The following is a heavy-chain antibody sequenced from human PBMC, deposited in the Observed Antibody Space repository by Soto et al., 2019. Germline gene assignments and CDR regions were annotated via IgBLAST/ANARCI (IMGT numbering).Heavy chain of an antibody. J-gene: IGHJ4*02. Sequence: QVQLQQWGAGLLKPSETLSLTCAVYGGSFSGYYWSRIRQPQGKGLEWIGEINHSGSTNYNPSFKSRVTIPVDTSRYQFSRKQSSVTAADTAVYYCARRAGFWSGYYYFYYWGQGTLVTVSS. D-gene: IGHD3-3*01. CDR2: INHSGST. CDR1: GGSFSGYY. CDR3: ARRAGFWSGYYYFYY. V-gene: IGHV4-34*01.